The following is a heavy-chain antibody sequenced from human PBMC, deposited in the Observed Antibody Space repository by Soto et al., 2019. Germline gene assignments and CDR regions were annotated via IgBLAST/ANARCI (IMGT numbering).Heavy chain of an antibody. D-gene: IGHD2-2*01. CDR3: ARDVGYCSSTICYTNWFDP. J-gene: IGHJ5*02. CDR1: GYTFTSYG. CDR2: ISAYNGNT. V-gene: IGHV1-18*01. Sequence: QVQLVQSGAEVKKPGASVKVSCKASGYTFTSYGISWVRQAPGQGLEWMGWISAYNGNTNYAQKLQGRVTMTTDPSTSTAHMELRSLRSDDTAVHYCARDVGYCSSTICYTNWFDPWGQGTLVTVSS.